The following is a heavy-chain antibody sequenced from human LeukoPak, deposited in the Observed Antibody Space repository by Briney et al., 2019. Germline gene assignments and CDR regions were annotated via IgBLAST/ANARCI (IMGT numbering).Heavy chain of an antibody. D-gene: IGHD1-26*01. CDR3: TRLNSGSYPYYYYYMDV. V-gene: IGHV4-39*07. Sequence: SETLSLTCTVSGGSTSSSSYYWGWIRQPPWKGLEWIGSIYYSGSTYYNPSLESRVTISVDTSKNQFSLKLSSVTAADTAVYYCTRLNSGSYPYYYYYMDVWGKGTTVTISS. CDR2: IYYSGST. CDR1: GGSTSSSSYY. J-gene: IGHJ6*03.